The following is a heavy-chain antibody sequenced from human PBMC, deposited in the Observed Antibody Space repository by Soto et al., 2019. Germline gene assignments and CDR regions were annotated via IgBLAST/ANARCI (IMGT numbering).Heavy chain of an antibody. CDR3: AMVWFGELSSDC. Sequence: QAHLVQSGAEVKKPGASGTVSCNASGYTFSSYGISWVPKAPSQGFEWMGCSNPYTGNTNYAQKLQGRVTTTTDTSTVTAYMDLMRLTADDTAVYYCAMVWFGELSSDCLGPGTLVTVSS. D-gene: IGHD3-10*01. V-gene: IGHV1-18*01. CDR2: SNPYTGNT. J-gene: IGHJ4*02. CDR1: GYTFSSYG.